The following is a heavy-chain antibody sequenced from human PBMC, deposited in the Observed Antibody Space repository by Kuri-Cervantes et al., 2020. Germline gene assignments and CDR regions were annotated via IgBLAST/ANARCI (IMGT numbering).Heavy chain of an antibody. CDR2: IYHSGST. J-gene: IGHJ4*02. D-gene: IGHD1-26*01. Sequence: GSLRLSCAVSGYSISSGYYWGWIRQPPGKGLEWIGSIYHSGSTYYNPSLKSRVTISVDTSKNQFSLKLSSVTAADTAVYYCARVRATGGFDSWGQGTLVTVSS. CDR3: ARVRATGGFDS. V-gene: IGHV4-38-2*01. CDR1: GYSISSGYY.